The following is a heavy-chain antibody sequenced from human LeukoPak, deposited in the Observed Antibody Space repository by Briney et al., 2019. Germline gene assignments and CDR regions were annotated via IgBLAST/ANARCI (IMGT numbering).Heavy chain of an antibody. CDR3: ATNIVVVVAANGKADY. Sequence: PGGSLRLSCAASGFTFSSYGMHWVRQAPGKGLEWVAFIRYDGSNKYYADSVKGRFTISRDNSKNTPYLQMNSLRAEDTAVYYCATNIVVVVAANGKADYWGQGTLVTVSS. CDR2: IRYDGSNK. CDR1: GFTFSSYG. J-gene: IGHJ4*02. D-gene: IGHD2-15*01. V-gene: IGHV3-30*02.